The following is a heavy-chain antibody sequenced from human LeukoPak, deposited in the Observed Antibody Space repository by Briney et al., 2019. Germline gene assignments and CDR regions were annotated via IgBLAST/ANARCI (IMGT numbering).Heavy chain of an antibody. D-gene: IGHD2-2*01. Sequence: PGGSLRLSCAASGFTFSSYSMNWVRQAPGKGLEWVSYISSSSSTIYYADSVKGRFTISRDNSKNTLYLQMNSLRAEDTAVYYCARERVPAAFDYWGQGTLVTVSS. J-gene: IGHJ4*02. CDR1: GFTFSSYS. CDR2: ISSSSSTI. CDR3: ARERVPAAFDY. V-gene: IGHV3-48*01.